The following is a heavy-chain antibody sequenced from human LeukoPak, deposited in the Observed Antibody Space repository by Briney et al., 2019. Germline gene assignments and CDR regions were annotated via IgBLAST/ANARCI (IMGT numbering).Heavy chain of an antibody. Sequence: SETLSLTCTVSGGSTSIYYWSWIRQPAGKGLGRSVRIYISGSTHYNPPLKSRGTMSVDTSKNQFSLKLSSVTAADTAVYYCALNWNLDYWGQGTLVTVSS. CDR2: IYISGST. J-gene: IGHJ4*02. V-gene: IGHV4-4*07. D-gene: IGHD1-1*01. CDR1: GGSTSIYY. CDR3: ALNWNLDY.